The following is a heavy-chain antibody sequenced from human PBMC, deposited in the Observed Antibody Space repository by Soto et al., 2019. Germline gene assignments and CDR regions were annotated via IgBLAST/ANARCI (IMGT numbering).Heavy chain of an antibody. J-gene: IGHJ4*02. Sequence: QITLKESGPTLVKPTQTLTLTCTFSGLSLSTSGVGVGWIRQPPGKALAWLALIYWDDDKRYSPSLKSRLTITKYTSKNQVVLRITNTEPVDTGTYFCARFSNGWFGGYWGQGTLVTVSS. CDR1: GLSLSTSGVG. CDR3: ARFSNGWFGGY. CDR2: IYWDDDK. D-gene: IGHD6-19*01. V-gene: IGHV2-5*02.